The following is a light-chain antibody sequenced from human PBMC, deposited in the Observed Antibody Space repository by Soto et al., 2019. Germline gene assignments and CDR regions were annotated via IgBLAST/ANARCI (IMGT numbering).Light chain of an antibody. V-gene: IGLV3-9*01. CDR3: QVWWDSTSVV. CDR2: REN. CDR1: DIGTKS. Sequence: SYELTQPLSVSVALGQTASITCAGNDIGTKSVHWYQQKPGQAPVMVNYRENNRPSAIPERFSGSSSGNTATLTISRAQVGDEADYYCQVWWDSTSVVFGGGTKLTVL. J-gene: IGLJ2*01.